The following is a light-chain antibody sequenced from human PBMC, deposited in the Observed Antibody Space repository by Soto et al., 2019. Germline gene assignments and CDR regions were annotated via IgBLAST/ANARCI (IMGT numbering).Light chain of an antibody. CDR3: QQSNSYPWS. V-gene: IGKV1-5*03. Sequence: DIQMTQSPSTLSASVGDRVTITCRASQSISSWLAWYQQKPGKAPKLLIYKASSLESGVPSRFSGSGSWTDFTLTISSLQPDAFATYYCQQSNSYPWSFGQGTQVEIK. CDR2: KAS. CDR1: QSISSW. J-gene: IGKJ1*01.